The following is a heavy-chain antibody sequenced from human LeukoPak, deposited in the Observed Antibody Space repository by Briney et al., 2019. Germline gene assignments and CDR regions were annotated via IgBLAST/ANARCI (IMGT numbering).Heavy chain of an antibody. V-gene: IGHV3-33*01. Sequence: GGSLRLSCAAAGFTFSSYGIHWVRQAPGKGLEWVAVIWYDGSNKYYADSVKGRFTISRDNSKNTLYLQMNSLRAEDTAVYYCGRGYYGDYGYGMDVWGQGTTVTVSS. CDR3: GRGYYGDYGYGMDV. J-gene: IGHJ6*02. D-gene: IGHD4-17*01. CDR1: GFTFSSYG. CDR2: IWYDGSNK.